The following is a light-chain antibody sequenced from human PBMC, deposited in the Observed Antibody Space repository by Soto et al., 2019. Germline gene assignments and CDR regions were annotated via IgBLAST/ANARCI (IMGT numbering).Light chain of an antibody. CDR3: TSFTSSNTWV. Sequence: QSALTQPASVSGSPGQSITISCTGTSSDIGAYNFVSWFQHHPGKAPKLVIYEVSHRPSGVSDRFSGSKSDNTASLTISGLQAEDEADYYCTSFTSSNTWVFGGGTKLTVL. CDR1: SSDIGAYNF. J-gene: IGLJ3*02. CDR2: EVS. V-gene: IGLV2-14*01.